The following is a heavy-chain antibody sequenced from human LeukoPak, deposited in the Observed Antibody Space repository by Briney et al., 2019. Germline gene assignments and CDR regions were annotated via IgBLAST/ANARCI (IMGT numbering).Heavy chain of an antibody. CDR1: GGTFSSYA. J-gene: IGHJ3*02. V-gene: IGHV1-69*05. CDR3: ARDRNYYDSSGYYPQAFDI. Sequence: ASVKVSCKASGGTFSSYAISWVRQAPGQGLEWMGGIIPIFGTANYAQKFQGRVTITTDESTSTAYMELSSLRAEDTAVYYCARDRNYYDSSGYYPQAFDIWGQGTMVTVSS. CDR2: IIPIFGTA. D-gene: IGHD3-22*01.